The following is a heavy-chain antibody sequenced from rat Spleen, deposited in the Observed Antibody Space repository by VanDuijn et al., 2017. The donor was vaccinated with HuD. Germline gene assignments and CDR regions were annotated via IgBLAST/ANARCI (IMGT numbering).Heavy chain of an antibody. CDR2: ISASGGST. J-gene: IGHJ1*01. CDR1: GFTFSNSD. D-gene: IGHD1-11*01. V-gene: IGHV5-25*01. Sequence: EVQLVESGGGLVQPGRSLKLSCAASGFTFSNSDMAWVRQAPTEDLEWVASISASGGSTYYRDSVKGRFTVSRDNAKSTLYLQMDSLRSEDTATYYCARPGGYWYFDFWGPGTMVTVSS. CDR3: ARPGGYWYFDF.